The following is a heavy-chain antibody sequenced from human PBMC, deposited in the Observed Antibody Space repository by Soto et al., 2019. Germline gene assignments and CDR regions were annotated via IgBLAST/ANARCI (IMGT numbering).Heavy chain of an antibody. D-gene: IGHD1-26*01. J-gene: IGHJ5*02. CDR2: ISYDGSYQ. CDR3: VAKVGPRNFAH. CDR1: GFTFRSHA. Sequence: QVQVEESGGGVVQPGRSLRLSCAASGFTFRSHAMHWVRQAPGKGLEWVAMISYDGSYQNYVDSVKGRFTISRDNSQSTVFLQMSSLRPEDTAFYFCVAKVGPRNFAHWGQGTLVTVSS. V-gene: IGHV3-30*03.